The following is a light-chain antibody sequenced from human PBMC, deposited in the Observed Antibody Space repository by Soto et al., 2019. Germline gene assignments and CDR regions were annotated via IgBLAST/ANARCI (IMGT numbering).Light chain of an antibody. J-gene: IGKJ1*01. CDR3: QQYDDWPPWT. Sequence: EIVMTQSPATLSVSPGERVTLSCGASESVSSNLAWYQQKPGQAPRLLMYGASTRATGIPARFSGSGSGTEFTLTISSLQSEDFAVYYCQQYDDWPPWTFGQGTKVDIK. CDR2: GAS. CDR1: ESVSSN. V-gene: IGKV3-15*01.